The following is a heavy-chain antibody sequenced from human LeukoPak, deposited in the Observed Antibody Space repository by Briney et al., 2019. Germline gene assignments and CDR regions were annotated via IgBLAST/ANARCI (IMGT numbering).Heavy chain of an antibody. D-gene: IGHD5-24*01. Sequence: SETLSLTCAVSGGSISSSNWWSWVRQPPGKGLEWIGEIYHSGSTNYNPSLKSRVTISVDKSKNQFSLKLSSVTAADTAVYYCARDPRGGDGAHYFDYWGQGTLVTVSS. J-gene: IGHJ4*02. CDR2: IYHSGST. CDR3: ARDPRGGDGAHYFDY. V-gene: IGHV4-4*02. CDR1: GGSISSSNW.